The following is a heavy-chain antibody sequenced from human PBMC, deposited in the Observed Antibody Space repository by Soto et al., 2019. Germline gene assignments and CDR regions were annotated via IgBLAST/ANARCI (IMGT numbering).Heavy chain of an antibody. Sequence: GGSLRLSCAASGFTFSSYAMSWVRQAPGKGLEWVSAISGSGGSTYYADSVKGRFTISRDNSKNTLYLQMNSLRAGDTAVYYCAKVDLGYSREGDAFDIWGQGTMVTVSS. J-gene: IGHJ3*02. V-gene: IGHV3-23*01. CDR3: AKVDLGYSREGDAFDI. CDR1: GFTFSSYA. CDR2: ISGSGGST. D-gene: IGHD2-15*01.